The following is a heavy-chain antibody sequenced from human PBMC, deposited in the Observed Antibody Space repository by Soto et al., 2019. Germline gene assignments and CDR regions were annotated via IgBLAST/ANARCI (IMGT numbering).Heavy chain of an antibody. CDR3: ARYYGGYSDY. D-gene: IGHD3-10*01. V-gene: IGHV4-61*05. CDR2: IYYSGST. Sequence: FEPLCLPCTVFGGSIISRTYYRGWIRQPPGKGLEWIGYIYYSGSTNYNPSLKSRVTISVDTSKNQFSLKLSSVTAADTAVYYCARYYGGYSDYWGQGTLVTVSS. CDR1: GGSIISRTYY. J-gene: IGHJ4*02.